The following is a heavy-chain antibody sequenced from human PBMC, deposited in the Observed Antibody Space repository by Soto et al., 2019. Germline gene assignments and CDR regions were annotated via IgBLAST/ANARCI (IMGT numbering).Heavy chain of an antibody. CDR2: ISPYRGNT. Sequence: QVQLVQSGDEVRKPGSSVKVSCKASGYIFVNYGIAWVRQAPGQGLEWMGWISPYRGNTHYASKVQGRLTMTTDTSTRTAYMELGSLRSDDTAVYYSAMVDNCVTPPTQGVWGQGTTVTVSS. CDR3: AMVDNCVTPPTQGV. CDR1: GYIFVNYG. V-gene: IGHV1-18*01. J-gene: IGHJ6*02. D-gene: IGHD5-12*01.